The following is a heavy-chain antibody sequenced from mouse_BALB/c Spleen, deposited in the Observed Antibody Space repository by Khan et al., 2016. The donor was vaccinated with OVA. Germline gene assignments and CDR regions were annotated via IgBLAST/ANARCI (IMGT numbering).Heavy chain of an antibody. CDR2: ISSGSTYT. D-gene: IGHD2-1*01. V-gene: IGHV5-6-4*01. Sequence: EVELVESGGGLVRPGGSLKLSCAASGFSFTSYTMSWVRQTPEKRLEWVATISSGSTYTYYPDSVKGRFTISRDNAKNTLYLQMSSLKSEDTAKYYCTRDGNYAQWYFDGWGAGTIVTVSS. J-gene: IGHJ1*01. CDR3: TRDGNYAQWYFDG. CDR1: GFSFTSYT.